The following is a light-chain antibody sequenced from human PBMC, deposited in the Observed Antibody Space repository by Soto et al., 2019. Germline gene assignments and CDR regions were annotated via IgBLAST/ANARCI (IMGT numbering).Light chain of an antibody. CDR1: NIGSKN. CDR3: QVCDSNTVI. V-gene: IGLV3-9*01. CDR2: RDS. J-gene: IGLJ2*01. Sequence: SYELTQPLSVSVALGQTARITCGGNNIGSKNVHWYQQKPGQAPVLVIYRDSNRPSGIPERFSGSNSGNTATLTISRAQAGDEADYYCQVCDSNTVIFGGGTKLTVL.